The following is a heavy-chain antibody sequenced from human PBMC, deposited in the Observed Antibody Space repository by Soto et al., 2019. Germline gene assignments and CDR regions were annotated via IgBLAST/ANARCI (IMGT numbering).Heavy chain of an antibody. J-gene: IGHJ6*02. D-gene: IGHD6-19*01. Sequence: SETLSLTCTVSVGSISSGDYYWSWIRQPPGKGLEWIGYIYYSGSTYYNPSLKSRVTISVDTSKNQFSLKLSSVTAADTAVYYCAREAVPSVHYYYGMDVWGQGTTVTVSS. CDR3: AREAVPSVHYYYGMDV. CDR1: VGSISSGDYY. CDR2: IYYSGST. V-gene: IGHV4-30-4*01.